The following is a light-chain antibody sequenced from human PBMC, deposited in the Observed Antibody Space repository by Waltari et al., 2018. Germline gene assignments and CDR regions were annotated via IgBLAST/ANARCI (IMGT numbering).Light chain of an antibody. V-gene: IGLV3-21*02. J-gene: IGLJ2*01. Sequence: SYVLTQPPSVSVAPGQTARITCGGNNIGSKSVHWYQQKPGQAPGLVVYDDRDRPSGIPGRFSGSNSGNTATLTISRVEAGDEADYYCQGWDSSTDHVVFGGGTKLTVL. CDR3: QGWDSSTDHVV. CDR1: NIGSKS. CDR2: DDR.